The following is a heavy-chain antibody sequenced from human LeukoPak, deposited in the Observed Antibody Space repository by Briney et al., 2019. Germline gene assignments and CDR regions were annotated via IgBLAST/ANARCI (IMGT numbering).Heavy chain of an antibody. D-gene: IGHD2-21*02. CDR2: ISSSSSTI. CDR3: ARAAYCGGDCYSKFDY. J-gene: IGHJ4*02. CDR1: GFTFSSYS. Sequence: GGSLRLSCAASGFTFSSYSMNWVRQAPGKGLEWVSYISSSSSTIYYADSVKGRFTISRDNAKNSLYLQMNSLRAEDTAVHYCARAAYCGGDCYSKFDYWGQGTLVTVSS. V-gene: IGHV3-48*04.